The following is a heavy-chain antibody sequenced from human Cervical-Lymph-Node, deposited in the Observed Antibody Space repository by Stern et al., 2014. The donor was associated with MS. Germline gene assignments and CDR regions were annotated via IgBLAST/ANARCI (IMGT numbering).Heavy chain of an antibody. J-gene: IGHJ4*02. V-gene: IGHV2-5*02. D-gene: IGHD2-15*01. CDR1: GFSVATAGVG. CDR2: IFWDDDK. Sequence: QVTLRESGPTLVKPTQTVTLTCTLSGFSVATAGVGVGWIRQPPGKALAWLAPIFWDDDKLYSPSLKNRLTIIKDTSKNQVVLTMTNVDPVDTATYYCAHSRVKYCRGGTCYSSLFDYWGQGTLVTVSS. CDR3: AHSRVKYCRGGTCYSSLFDY.